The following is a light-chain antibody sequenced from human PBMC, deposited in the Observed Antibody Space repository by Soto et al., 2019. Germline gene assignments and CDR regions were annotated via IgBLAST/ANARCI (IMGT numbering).Light chain of an antibody. J-gene: IGKJ1*01. V-gene: IGKV3-20*01. Sequence: EIMLTQSPGTLSLSPGERATLSCRASQSVSNNYLAWYQQTPGQAPRLLIYGASSRATGIPDRFSGSGSGTEFTLSISSLEPEDFAVYYCQQCSSSPRTFGQGTKVEIK. CDR3: QQCSSSPRT. CDR1: QSVSNNY. CDR2: GAS.